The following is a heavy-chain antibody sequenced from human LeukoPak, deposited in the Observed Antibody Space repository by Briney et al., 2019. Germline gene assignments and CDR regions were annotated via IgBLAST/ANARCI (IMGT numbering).Heavy chain of an antibody. CDR1: GGSFSGYY. J-gene: IGHJ3*02. D-gene: IGHD1-1*01. CDR3: ARYRTGAFDI. CDR2: INHSGST. V-gene: IGHV4-34*01. Sequence: SETLSLTCAVYGGSFSGYYWSWIRQPPGKGLEWIGEINHSGSTNYNPSLKSRVTISVDTSKNQFSLKLSSVTAADTAVHYCARYRTGAFDIWGQGTMVTVSS.